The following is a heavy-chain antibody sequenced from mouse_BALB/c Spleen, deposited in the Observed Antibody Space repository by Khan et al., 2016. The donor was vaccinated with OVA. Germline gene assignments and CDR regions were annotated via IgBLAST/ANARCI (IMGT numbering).Heavy chain of an antibody. J-gene: IGHJ2*01. CDR3: TRSYDSFYFDY. V-gene: IGHV1-5*01. Sequence: VQLKESGTVLARPGASVKMSCKASGYSFTSYWMHWVKQRPGQGLEWIGAIYPGISDTRYNQKFKGKAKLTAVPSASTAYIEFSSLTNEDSAVYYCTRSYDSFYFDYWGQGTTLTVSS. D-gene: IGHD2-4*01. CDR2: IYPGISDT. CDR1: GYSFTSYW.